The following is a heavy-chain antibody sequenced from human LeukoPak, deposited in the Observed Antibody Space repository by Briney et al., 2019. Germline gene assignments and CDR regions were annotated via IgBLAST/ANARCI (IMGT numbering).Heavy chain of an antibody. CDR1: GGSFSGYY. J-gene: IGHJ5*02. D-gene: IGHD6-13*01. CDR2: INHSGST. CDR3: ARGKYSSSGALDP. Sequence: PSETLSLTCAVYGGSFSGYYWSWLRPPAPKGLEWIGEINHSGSTNYNPSLKSRVTISVDTSKNQFSLKLSSVTAADTAVYYCARGKYSSSGALDPWGQGTLVTVSS. V-gene: IGHV4-34*01.